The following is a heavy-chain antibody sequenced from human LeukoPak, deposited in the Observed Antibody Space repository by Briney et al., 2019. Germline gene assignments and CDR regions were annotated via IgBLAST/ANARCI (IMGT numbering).Heavy chain of an antibody. D-gene: IGHD3-3*01. CDR1: GGSISSSRYY. Sequence: SETPSLTCTVSGGSISSSRYYWAWIRQPPGKGLECIASIDHSGSTNYNPSLKSRVTTSVDTSKNQFSLKLSSVTAADTAVYYCARSRLEWFASDAFDIWGQGTMVAVSS. J-gene: IGHJ3*02. V-gene: IGHV4-39*01. CDR2: IDHSGST. CDR3: ARSRLEWFASDAFDI.